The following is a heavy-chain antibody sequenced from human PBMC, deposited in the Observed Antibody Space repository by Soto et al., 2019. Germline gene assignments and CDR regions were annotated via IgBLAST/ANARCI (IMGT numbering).Heavy chain of an antibody. CDR1: GFTFSSYS. Sequence: EVQLVESGGGLVQPGGSLRLSCAASGFTFSSYSMNWVRRAPGKGLEWVSYISSSSSPIYYADSVKGRFTISRDNAKNSLYLEMNSLRVEDTAVYYCEVESPSRNWDFDLWGRGTLVTVSS. V-gene: IGHV3-48*01. D-gene: IGHD2-2*01. J-gene: IGHJ2*01. CDR3: EVESPSRNWDFDL. CDR2: ISSSSSPI.